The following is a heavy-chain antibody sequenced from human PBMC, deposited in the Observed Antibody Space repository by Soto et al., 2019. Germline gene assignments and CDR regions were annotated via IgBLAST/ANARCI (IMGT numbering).Heavy chain of an antibody. CDR2: MYYGGNT. CDR3: ARRGSDAFDI. Sequence: QVQLQESGPGLVKPSETLSLTCTVSGGSSSSYYWSWIRQPPGKGLEWIGYMYYGGNTNSNPSLKSRVTISVDTSKNQFSLKLSSVTAADTAVYYCARRGSDAFDIWGQGTMVTVSS. D-gene: IGHD3-10*01. CDR1: GGSSSSYY. J-gene: IGHJ3*02. V-gene: IGHV4-59*01.